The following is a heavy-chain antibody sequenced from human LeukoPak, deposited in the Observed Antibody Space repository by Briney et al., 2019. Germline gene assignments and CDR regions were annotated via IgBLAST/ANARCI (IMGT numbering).Heavy chain of an antibody. D-gene: IGHD5-24*01. CDR1: GGSFSGYY. CDR2: INHSGST. J-gene: IGHJ5*02. V-gene: IGHV4-34*01. CDR3: AREMSPPRFDP. Sequence: PSETLSRTCAVYGGSFSGYYWSWIRQPPGKGLEWIGEINHSGSTNYNPSLKSRVTISVDTSKNQFSLKLSSVTAADTAVYYCAREMSPPRFDPWGQGTLVTVSS.